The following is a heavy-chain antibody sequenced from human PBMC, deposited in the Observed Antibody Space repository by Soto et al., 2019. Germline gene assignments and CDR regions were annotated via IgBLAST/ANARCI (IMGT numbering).Heavy chain of an antibody. J-gene: IGHJ5*02. CDR3: ARDGGVPARFDP. Sequence: QVQLVQSGAEVKKPGASVTVPCKASGYTFTSYGISWVRQAPGQGLEWMGWISAYNGNTNYAQKLQGRVTMTTDTSTRTAYMEVRSLRSDDTAVYDCARDGGVPARFDPWGQGTLVTFSS. V-gene: IGHV1-18*04. CDR2: ISAYNGNT. D-gene: IGHD2-8*02. CDR1: GYTFTSYG.